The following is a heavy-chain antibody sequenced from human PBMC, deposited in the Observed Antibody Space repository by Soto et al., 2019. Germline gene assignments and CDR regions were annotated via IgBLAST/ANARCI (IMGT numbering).Heavy chain of an antibody. J-gene: IGHJ4*02. CDR3: ARDRISMVRGVPYYFDY. Sequence: ASVKVSCKASGYTFTGYYMHWLRQAPGQGLEWMGWINPNSGGTNYAQKFQGWVTMTRDTSISTAYMELSSLRSEDTAVYYCARDRISMVRGVPYYFDYWGQGTLVTVSS. CDR1: GYTFTGYY. CDR2: INPNSGGT. V-gene: IGHV1-2*04. D-gene: IGHD3-10*01.